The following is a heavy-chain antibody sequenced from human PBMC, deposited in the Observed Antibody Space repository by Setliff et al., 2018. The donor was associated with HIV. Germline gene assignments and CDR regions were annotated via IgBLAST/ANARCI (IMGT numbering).Heavy chain of an antibody. J-gene: IGHJ4*02. D-gene: IGHD3-10*01. CDR3: ARGSESLTYFDN. Sequence: SGPTLVNPTQTLTLTCTFSGFSLSPRGMSVSWIRQPPGKALEWLARIDWDDAKYYSTSLKTRPTISKDTSKNQVVLTMTNMDPVDTATYYCARGSESLTYFDNLGPGTLVTVSS. CDR2: IDWDDAK. CDR1: GFSLSPRGMS. V-gene: IGHV2-70*11.